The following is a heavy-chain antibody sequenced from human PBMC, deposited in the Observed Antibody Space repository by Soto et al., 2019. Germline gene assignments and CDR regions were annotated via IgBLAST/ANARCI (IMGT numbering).Heavy chain of an antibody. CDR2: VYYTGST. Sequence: TSETLSLTCSVSGGSICGSYWSWIRQSPGKGLEWLGYVYYTGSTNYSPSLRSRVSISVDTSKNEFSLRLSSVTAADTAVYFCARSVAVPGAHIDYWGQGTQVTASS. CDR3: ARSVAVPGAHIDY. J-gene: IGHJ4*02. CDR1: GGSICGSY. D-gene: IGHD6-19*01. V-gene: IGHV4-59*01.